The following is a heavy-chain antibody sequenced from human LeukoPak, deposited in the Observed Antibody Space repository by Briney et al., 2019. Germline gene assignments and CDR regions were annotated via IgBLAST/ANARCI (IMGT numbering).Heavy chain of an antibody. V-gene: IGHV4-39*01. CDR2: IYYSGST. J-gene: IGHJ4*02. D-gene: IGHD2-2*03. Sequence: SETLSLTCTVSSGSISSSSYYWGWIRQPPGKGLEWIGSIYYSGSTYYIPSLKSRVTISVDTSKNQFSLKLSSVTAADTAVYYCARTGVLDYLYYFDYWGQGTLVTVSS. CDR1: SGSISSSSYY. CDR3: ARTGVLDYLYYFDY.